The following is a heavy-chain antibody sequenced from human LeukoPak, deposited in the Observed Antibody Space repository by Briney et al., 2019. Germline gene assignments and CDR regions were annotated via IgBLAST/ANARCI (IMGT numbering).Heavy chain of an antibody. CDR3: ARGNIVTEYYYYYYMDV. V-gene: IGHV4-59*01. CDR1: GGSISSYY. CDR2: IYYSGST. Sequence: SETLSLTCTVSGGSISSYYWSWIRQPPGKGLEWIGYIYYSGSTNYNPSLKSRVTISVDTSKNQFSLKLSSVTAADTAVYYCARGNIVTEYYYYYYMDVWGKGTTVTISS. J-gene: IGHJ6*03. D-gene: IGHD2/OR15-2a*01.